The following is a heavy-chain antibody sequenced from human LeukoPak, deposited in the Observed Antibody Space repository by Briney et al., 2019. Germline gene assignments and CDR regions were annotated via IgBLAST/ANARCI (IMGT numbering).Heavy chain of an antibody. J-gene: IGHJ4*02. D-gene: IGHD3-9*01. V-gene: IGHV3-21*01. Sequence: GGSLRLSCAASGFTFEDYAMHWVRQATGKGLEWVSSISSSSSYIYYADSVKGRFTISRDNAKNSLYLQMNSLRAEDTAVYYCARDGLPDWSSTDFDYWGQGTLVTVSS. CDR1: GFTFEDYA. CDR3: ARDGLPDWSSTDFDY. CDR2: ISSSSSYI.